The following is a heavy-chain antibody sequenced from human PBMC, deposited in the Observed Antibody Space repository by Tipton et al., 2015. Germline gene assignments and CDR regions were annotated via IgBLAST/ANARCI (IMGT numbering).Heavy chain of an antibody. D-gene: IGHD6-13*01. CDR1: AYSISSDYY. CDR3: ARLFYSTSWYWFDP. Sequence: TLSLTCAVSAYSISSDYYWGWIRQPPGKGLEWIGSISHSGNTYYNPSLKSRVTMSRDTSKNQFSLKLSSVTAADTAVYYCARLFYSTSWYWFDPWGQGTRVTVSS. CDR2: ISHSGNT. J-gene: IGHJ5*02. V-gene: IGHV4-38-2*01.